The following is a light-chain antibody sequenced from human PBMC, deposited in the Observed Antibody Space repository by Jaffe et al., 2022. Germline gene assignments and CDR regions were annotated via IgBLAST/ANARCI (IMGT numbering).Light chain of an antibody. J-gene: IGLJ1*01. CDR1: SSDVGAYNY. CDR2: NVY. CDR3: SSYTSTSTYV. Sequence: QSALTQPASVSGSPGQSITISCTGTSSDVGAYNYVSWYQQHPGKAPRLMIYNVYDRPSGVSYRFSGSKSGNTASLTISGLQAEDEADYYCSSYTSTSTYVFGTGTKVTVL. V-gene: IGLV2-14*03.